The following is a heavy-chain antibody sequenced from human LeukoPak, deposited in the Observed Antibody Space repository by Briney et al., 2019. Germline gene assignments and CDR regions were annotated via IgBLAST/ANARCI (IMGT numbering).Heavy chain of an antibody. CDR2: IVVGSGNT. V-gene: IGHV1-58*01. CDR3: ARGPMYIYGMDV. J-gene: IGHJ6*02. Sequence: ASVKVSCKASGFTFSSSAVQWVRQARGQPLECIGWIVVGSGNTNYAQKFQERVTITRDMSTGTAYMELSSLRSEDTAVYYCARGPMYIYGMDVWGQGTTVTVSS. D-gene: IGHD1-1*01. CDR1: GFTFSSSA.